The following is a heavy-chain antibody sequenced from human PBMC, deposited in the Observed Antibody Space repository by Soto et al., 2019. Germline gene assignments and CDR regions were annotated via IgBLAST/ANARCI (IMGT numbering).Heavy chain of an antibody. CDR2: IYYSGST. D-gene: IGHD3-3*01. Sequence: SETLSLTCTVSGGSISSYYCTWIRQPPGKELEWIGYIYYSGSTNYNPSLKSRVTISVDTSKNQFSLKLSSVTAADTAVYYCARVVTIFGVVSHFDYWGQGTLVTVSS. CDR1: GGSISSYY. J-gene: IGHJ4*02. V-gene: IGHV4-59*01. CDR3: ARVVTIFGVVSHFDY.